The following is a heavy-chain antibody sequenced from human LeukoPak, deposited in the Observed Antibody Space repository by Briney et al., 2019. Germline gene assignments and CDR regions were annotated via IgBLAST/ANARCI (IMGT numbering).Heavy chain of an antibody. CDR1: GASVSRSPYY. J-gene: IGHJ4*02. D-gene: IGHD1-26*01. Sequence: SETLSLTCTVSGASVSRSPYYWGWIRQPPGKGLEWIGSIYSSGSTYYNASLESRVTISIEASKNQISLRLNSVTAADTAIYYCAKSGGYGLIDYWGQGTLVTVSS. V-gene: IGHV4-39*01. CDR3: AKSGGYGLIDY. CDR2: IYSSGST.